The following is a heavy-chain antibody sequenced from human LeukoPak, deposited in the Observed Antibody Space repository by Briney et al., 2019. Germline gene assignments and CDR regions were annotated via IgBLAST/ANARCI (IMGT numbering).Heavy chain of an antibody. CDR1: GGSISSGGYS. V-gene: IGHV4-30-2*01. D-gene: IGHD3-22*01. CDR2: IYHSGST. J-gene: IGHJ3*02. CDR3: ARDSYYDNSGEGAFDI. Sequence: SETLSLTCAVSGGSISSGGYSWSWIRQPPGKGLEWIGYIYHSGSTYYNPSLKSRVTMSVDRSKNQFSLKLSSVTAADTAVYYCARDSYYDNSGEGAFDIWGQGTMVTVSA.